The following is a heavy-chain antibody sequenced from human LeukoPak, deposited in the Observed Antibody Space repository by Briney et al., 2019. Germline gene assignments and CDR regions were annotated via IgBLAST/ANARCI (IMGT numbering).Heavy chain of an antibody. D-gene: IGHD3-22*01. CDR2: IYTSGST. Sequence: PSETLSLTCTVSGGSISSGSYYWSWIRQPAGKGLEWIGRIYTSGSTSYNPSLKSRVTMSVDTSNNQFSLKLSSVTAADTAVYYCARLPPGYYYYFDYWGQGTLVTVSS. V-gene: IGHV4-61*02. J-gene: IGHJ4*02. CDR3: ARLPPGYYYYFDY. CDR1: GGSISSGSYY.